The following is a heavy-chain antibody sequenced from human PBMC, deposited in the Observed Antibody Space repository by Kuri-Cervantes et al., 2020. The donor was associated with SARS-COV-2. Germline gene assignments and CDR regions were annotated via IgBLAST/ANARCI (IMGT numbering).Heavy chain of an antibody. D-gene: IGHD5-18*01. J-gene: IGHJ5*02. CDR1: GGTFSSYA. Sequence: SVKVSCKASGGTFSSYAISWVRQAPGQGLEWMGGIIPIFGTANYAQKFQGRVTITTDESTSTAYMELSSLRSEDTAVYYCARDLGIQLWVSPLDPWGQGTLVTVSS. CDR3: ARDLGIQLWVSPLDP. CDR2: IIPIFGTA. V-gene: IGHV1-69*05.